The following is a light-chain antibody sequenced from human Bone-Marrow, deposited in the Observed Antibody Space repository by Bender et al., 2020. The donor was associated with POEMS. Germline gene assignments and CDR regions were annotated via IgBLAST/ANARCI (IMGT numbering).Light chain of an antibody. CDR2: DVS. CDR1: SSDVGRYNF. V-gene: IGLV2-11*01. CDR3: CSYAGDTSWM. Sequence: QSALTQPRSVAGSPGQSVTISCTGTSSDVGRYNFVSWYQQHPGKVPKLMIYDVSKRPSGVPDRFSGSKSGNTASLTISGLQAEDEADYHCCSYAGDTSWMFGGGTKLTVL. J-gene: IGLJ3*02.